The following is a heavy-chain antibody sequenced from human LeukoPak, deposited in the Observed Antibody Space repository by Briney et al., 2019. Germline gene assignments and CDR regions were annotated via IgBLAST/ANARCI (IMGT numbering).Heavy chain of an antibody. D-gene: IGHD5-18*01. J-gene: IGHJ4*02. V-gene: IGHV3-7*01. CDR3: ARTRGYSYGYGFDY. Sequence: GGSLRLSCAASGFSFSSYWMSWVRQAPGKGLEWVANIKQDGSEKYYVDSVKGRFTISRDNAKNSLYLQMNSLRAEDTAVYYCARTRGYSYGYGFDYWGQGTLVTVSS. CDR1: GFSFSSYW. CDR2: IKQDGSEK.